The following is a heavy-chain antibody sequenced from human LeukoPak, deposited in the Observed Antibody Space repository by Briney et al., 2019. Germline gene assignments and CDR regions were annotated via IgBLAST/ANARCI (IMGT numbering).Heavy chain of an antibody. CDR2: ISGNNDNP. V-gene: IGHV1-18*01. CDR3: ARDGTSTDDY. J-gene: IGHJ4*02. D-gene: IGHD2-2*01. CDR1: GYTFSNFG. Sequence: ASVKVSCKASGYTFSNFGISWVRQAPGQGLEWMGWISGNNDNPNYGQNFQGRFTVTTDSSTSTAYMELRNLSSDDTAVYYCARDGTSTDDYWGQGTLVTVSS.